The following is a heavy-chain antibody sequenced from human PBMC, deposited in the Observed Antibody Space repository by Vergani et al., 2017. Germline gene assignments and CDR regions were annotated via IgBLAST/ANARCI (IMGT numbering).Heavy chain of an antibody. V-gene: IGHV1-18*04. J-gene: IGHJ5*02. CDR3: ARYRYYDILTGYTYNWFDP. Sequence: QVQLVQSGAEVKKPGASVKVSCKASGYTFTTYGISWVRQAPGQGLEWMGWISAYNGNTNYAQKLQGRVTISTDTSTSTAYMELRSLRSDDTAVYYCARYRYYDILTGYTYNWFDPWGQGTLVTVSS. CDR1: GYTFTTYG. D-gene: IGHD3-9*01. CDR2: ISAYNGNT.